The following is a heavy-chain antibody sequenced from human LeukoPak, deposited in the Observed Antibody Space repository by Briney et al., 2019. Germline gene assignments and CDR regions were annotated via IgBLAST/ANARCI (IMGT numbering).Heavy chain of an antibody. CDR1: GYTFTGYY. CDR3: AREISSSSAGAFDI. CDR2: INPNSGGT. J-gene: IGHJ3*02. V-gene: IGHV1-2*04. D-gene: IGHD6-13*01. Sequence: ASVKVSCKASGYTFTGYYMHWVRQAPGQGLEWMGWINPNSGGTNYAQKFQGWVTMTRDTSISTAYMELSRLRSDDTAVYYCAREISSSSAGAFDIWGQGTMVTVSS.